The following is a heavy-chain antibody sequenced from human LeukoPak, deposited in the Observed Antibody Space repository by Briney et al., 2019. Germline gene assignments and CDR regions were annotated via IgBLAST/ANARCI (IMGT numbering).Heavy chain of an antibody. CDR3: ATVGSGSYYNYYYYYGMDV. J-gene: IGHJ6*02. CDR1: GRPINRYY. D-gene: IGHD3-10*01. CDR2: NYYRGGT. V-gene: IGHV4-59*13. Sequence: SVPLTLTCTLSGRPINRYYGSWLPHSPGKALEGFGYNYYRGGTNYSPCRKSRVTISVDTAKSQFSLKLSSVTAADTAVYYCATVGSGSYYNYYYYYGMDVWGQGTTVTVSS.